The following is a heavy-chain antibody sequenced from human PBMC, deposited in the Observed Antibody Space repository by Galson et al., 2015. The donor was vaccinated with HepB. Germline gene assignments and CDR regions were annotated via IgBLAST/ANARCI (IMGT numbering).Heavy chain of an antibody. D-gene: IGHD6-19*01. V-gene: IGHV3-64*01. Sequence: SLRLSCAASGFTFSSYAMHWVRQAPGKGLEYVSAISSNGGSTYYANSVKGRFTISRDNSKNTLYLQMGSLRAEDMAVYYCARDLGIAVAGTSDYWGQGTLVTVSS. CDR3: ARDLGIAVAGTSDY. CDR2: ISSNGGST. J-gene: IGHJ4*02. CDR1: GFTFSSYA.